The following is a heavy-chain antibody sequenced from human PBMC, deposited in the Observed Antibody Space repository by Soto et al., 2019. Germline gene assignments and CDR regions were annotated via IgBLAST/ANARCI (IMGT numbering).Heavy chain of an antibody. D-gene: IGHD5-12*01. CDR1: GDTFTDYY. CDR2: INPNSGVT. V-gene: IGHV1-2*04. CDR3: ARESGGATATLVYYYFYMDV. J-gene: IGHJ6*03. Sequence: QVQLVQSGAEVKKPGASVTVSCRSSGDTFTDYYMHWVRQAPGQGLEWMGWINPNSGVTKYAQKFQGWVTMTRDTSIRTVYMQLSRLRSDDTAVYYCARESGGATATLVYYYFYMDVWGTGTTVTVSS.